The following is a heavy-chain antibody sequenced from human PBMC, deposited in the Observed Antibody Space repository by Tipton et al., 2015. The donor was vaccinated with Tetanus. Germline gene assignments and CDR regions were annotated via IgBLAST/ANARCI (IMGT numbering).Heavy chain of an antibody. J-gene: IGHJ6*02. CDR1: GFTFSSYA. Sequence: SLRLSCAASGFTFSSYAMSWVRQAPGKGLEWVSAISGRGGSTYYADSVKGRFTISRDNSKNTLYLQMNSLRAEDTAVYYCANSELRGNPYYYCYGMDVLGQATTVSVSS. D-gene: IGHD1-26*01. CDR3: ANSELRGNPYYYCYGMDV. CDR2: ISGRGGST. V-gene: IGHV3-23*01.